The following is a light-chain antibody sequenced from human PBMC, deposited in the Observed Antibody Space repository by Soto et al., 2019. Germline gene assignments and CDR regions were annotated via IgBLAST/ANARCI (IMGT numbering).Light chain of an antibody. CDR2: GAS. CDR1: QSVSSN. Sequence: EIVMTQSPATLSVSPGERATLSCRASQSVSSNLAWYQQKPGQAPRLLIYGASTRATGIPARFSGSGSGTDFTLTISRLEPEDFAVYSCQQYTTLPPTFGGGTKVDIK. V-gene: IGKV3-15*01. CDR3: QQYTTLPPT. J-gene: IGKJ4*01.